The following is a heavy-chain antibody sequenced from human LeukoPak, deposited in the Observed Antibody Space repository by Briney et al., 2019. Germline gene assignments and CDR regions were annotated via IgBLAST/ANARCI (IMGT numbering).Heavy chain of an antibody. Sequence: ASVKVSCKASGYTFTGYYMHWVRQAPGQGLEWMGRINPNSGGTNYAQKFQGRVTMTRDTSISTAYMELSRLRSDDTAVYYCARDRGGYCSSTSCPRSNWFDPWGQGTLVTVSS. CDR2: INPNSGGT. J-gene: IGHJ5*02. D-gene: IGHD2-2*01. CDR1: GYTFTGYY. V-gene: IGHV1-2*06. CDR3: ARDRGGYCSSTSCPRSNWFDP.